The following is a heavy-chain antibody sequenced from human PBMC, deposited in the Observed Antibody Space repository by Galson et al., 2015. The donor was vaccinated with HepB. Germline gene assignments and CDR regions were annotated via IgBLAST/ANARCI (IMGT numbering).Heavy chain of an antibody. CDR2: ISSDGSST. Sequence: SLRLSCAASGFAFSSYWMHWVRQAPGKGLVWVSRISSDGSSTNYADSVKGRFTISRDNAKNTLYLQMNSLRAEDTALYYCARAEPVPAAVAEYFQHWGQGTLVTVSS. CDR3: ARAEPVPAAVAEYFQH. V-gene: IGHV3-74*01. CDR1: GFAFSSYW. D-gene: IGHD2-2*01. J-gene: IGHJ1*01.